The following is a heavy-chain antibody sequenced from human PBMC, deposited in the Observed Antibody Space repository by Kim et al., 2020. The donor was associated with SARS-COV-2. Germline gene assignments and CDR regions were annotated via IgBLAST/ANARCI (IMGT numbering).Heavy chain of an antibody. V-gene: IGHV3-43*01. J-gene: IGHJ4*02. CDR3: AKDRVTVGRGEVDY. CDR1: GFTFNDYS. CDR2: ISWNGATS. D-gene: IGHD4-4*01. Sequence: GGSLRLSCAASGFTFNDYSMHWVRQAPGKGLEWISLISWNGATSSYADSVKGRFTISRDNRKNSLYLQMNSLRTEDTALYYCAKDRVTVGRGEVDYWGQGTLVTVSS.